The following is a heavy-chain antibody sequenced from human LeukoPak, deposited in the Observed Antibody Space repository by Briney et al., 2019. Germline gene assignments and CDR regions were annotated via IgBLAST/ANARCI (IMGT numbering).Heavy chain of an antibody. J-gene: IGHJ4*02. CDR1: GFTFSSYA. D-gene: IGHD5-12*01. CDR3: ARGDIVATTYDY. Sequence: GGSLRLSCAASGFTFSSYAMSWVRQAPGKGLEWASAISGSGGSTYYADSVKGRFTISRDNSKNTLYLQMNSLRAEDTAVYYCARGDIVATTYDYWGQGTLVTVSS. V-gene: IGHV3-23*01. CDR2: ISGSGGST.